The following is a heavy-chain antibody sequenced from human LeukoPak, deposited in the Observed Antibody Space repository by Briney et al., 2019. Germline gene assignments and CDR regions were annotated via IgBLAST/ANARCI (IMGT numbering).Heavy chain of an antibody. Sequence: GGSLRLSCAASGFTFSSYSMNWVRQAPGKGLEWVSSISGSNSYIYYADSMKGRFTISRDNAKNSLYLQMNSLRAEDTALYYCAKDFRYDILTGYDYFDYWGQGTLVTVSS. CDR1: GFTFSSYS. CDR3: AKDFRYDILTGYDYFDY. CDR2: ISGSNSYI. J-gene: IGHJ4*02. V-gene: IGHV3-21*04. D-gene: IGHD3-9*01.